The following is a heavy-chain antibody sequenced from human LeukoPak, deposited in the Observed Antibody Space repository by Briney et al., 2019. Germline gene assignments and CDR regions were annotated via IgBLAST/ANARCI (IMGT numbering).Heavy chain of an antibody. CDR2: INHSGST. J-gene: IGHJ4*02. Sequence: PSETLSLTCAVYGGFFSGYYWSGIRQPPGKGVEWLGEINHSGSTNYNPSLKSRVTISVDTSKNQFSLKLSSVTAADTAVYYCAREIEMATPNPPPFDYWGQGTLVTVSS. V-gene: IGHV4-34*01. D-gene: IGHD5-24*01. CDR3: AREIEMATPNPPPFDY. CDR1: GGFFSGYY.